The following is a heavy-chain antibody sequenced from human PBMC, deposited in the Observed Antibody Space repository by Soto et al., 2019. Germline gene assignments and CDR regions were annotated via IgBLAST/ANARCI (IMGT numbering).Heavy chain of an antibody. J-gene: IGHJ4*02. Sequence: PGESLKISCKGSGYSFTSYWISWVRQMPGKGLEWMGRIDPSDSYTNYSPSFQGHVTISADKSISTAYLQWSSLKASDTAMYYCARYPSYYYDSSGYHDYWGQGTLVTVSS. D-gene: IGHD3-22*01. CDR1: GYSFTSYW. V-gene: IGHV5-10-1*01. CDR2: IDPSDSYT. CDR3: ARYPSYYYDSSGYHDY.